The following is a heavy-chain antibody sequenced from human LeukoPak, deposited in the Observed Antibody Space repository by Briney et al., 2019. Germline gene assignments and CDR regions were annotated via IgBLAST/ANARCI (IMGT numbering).Heavy chain of an antibody. CDR1: GYTFTSYG. J-gene: IGHJ5*02. D-gene: IGHD6-6*01. Sequence: ASVKVSCKASGYTFTSYGISWVRQAPGQGLEWMGWISAYNGNTNYAQKLQGRVTMTTDTSTSTAYMGLRSLRSEDTAVYYCAWQLDGPHWFDPWGQGTLVTVSS. V-gene: IGHV1-18*01. CDR3: AWQLDGPHWFDP. CDR2: ISAYNGNT.